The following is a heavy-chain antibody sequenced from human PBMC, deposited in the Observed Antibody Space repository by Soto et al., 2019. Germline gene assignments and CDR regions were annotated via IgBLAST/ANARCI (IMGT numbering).Heavy chain of an antibody. D-gene: IGHD2-2*01. CDR2: ISSSGSTI. CDR3: AGALGDCSSTSCYGFDY. J-gene: IGHJ4*02. CDR1: GFTFSSYE. V-gene: IGHV3-48*03. Sequence: VGSLRLSCAASGFTFSSYEMNWVRQAPGKGLEWVSCISSSGSTIYYADSVKGRFTISRDNAKNSLYLQMNSLRAEDTAVYYCAGALGDCSSTSCYGFDYWGQGTLVTVSS.